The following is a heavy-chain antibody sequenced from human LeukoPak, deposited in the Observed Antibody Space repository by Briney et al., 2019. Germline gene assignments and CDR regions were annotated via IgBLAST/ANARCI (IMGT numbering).Heavy chain of an antibody. CDR1: GFTFTSST. D-gene: IGHD5-12*01. CDR2: SVVVCGST. J-gene: IGHJ6*03. V-gene: IGHV1-58*01. CDR3: AAIGGYDRDNYYDYYMDV. Sequence: SVKVSCKASGFTFTSSTVQWGRHGRGQRLEWIGWSVVVCGSTNYAQKFQERVTTTTVISTNTAYTELRSLRSAATAAYYCAAIGGYDRDNYYDYYMDVLGKGTTVTVSS.